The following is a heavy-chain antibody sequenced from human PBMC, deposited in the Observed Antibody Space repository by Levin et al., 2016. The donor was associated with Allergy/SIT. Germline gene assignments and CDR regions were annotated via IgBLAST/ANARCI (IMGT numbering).Heavy chain of an antibody. J-gene: IGHJ6*02. V-gene: IGHV3-49*02. Sequence: WIRQPPGKGLEWVGFIRSKAYGGTTEYAASVKGRFTISRDDSKSIAYLQMNSLKTEDTAVYYCTRGRPGDRLGSSGYYYMGMDVWGQGTTVTVSS. CDR3: TRGRPGDRLGSSGYYYMGMDV. D-gene: IGHD3-22*01. CDR2: IRSKAYGGTT.